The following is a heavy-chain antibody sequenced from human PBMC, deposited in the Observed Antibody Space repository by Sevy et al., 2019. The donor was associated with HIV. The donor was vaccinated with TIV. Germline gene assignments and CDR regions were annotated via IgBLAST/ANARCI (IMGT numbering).Heavy chain of an antibody. CDR2: IYYSGST. CDR1: GGSISSYY. Sequence: SETLSLTCTVSGGSISSYYWSWIRQPPGKGLEWIGYIYYSGSTNYNPSLMSRVTISVDTSKNQFSLKLSSVTAADTAVYYCARSVQSRATTQAGYYYYGMDVWGQGTTVTVSS. J-gene: IGHJ6*02. D-gene: IGHD1-26*01. CDR3: ARSVQSRATTQAGYYYYGMDV. V-gene: IGHV4-59*01.